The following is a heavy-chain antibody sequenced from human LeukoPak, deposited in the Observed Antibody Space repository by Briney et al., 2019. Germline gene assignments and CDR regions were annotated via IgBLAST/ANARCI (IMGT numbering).Heavy chain of an antibody. D-gene: IGHD5-18*01. CDR2: IKKDGSEK. CDR3: ARDLSGIAGYTYGRGIDY. Sequence: GGSLRLSCAASGFTFSSHWMSWVRQAPGKGLEWVANIKKDGSEKYYVDAVKGRFTISRDNAKTSLYLQMNSLRAEDTAVYYCARDLSGIAGYTYGRGIDYWGQGTLVTVSS. V-gene: IGHV3-7*01. J-gene: IGHJ4*02. CDR1: GFTFSSHW.